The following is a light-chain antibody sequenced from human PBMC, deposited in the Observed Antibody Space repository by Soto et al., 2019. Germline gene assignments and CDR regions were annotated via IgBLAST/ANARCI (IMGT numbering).Light chain of an antibody. Sequence: EIVMTQSPATLSVSPGERATLSCRASQSVSSNLAWYQQKPGQAPRLLIYGASTRATGISARFSGSGSGTEFPLTISSLQSEDFAVYYWQQYNNWPLTFGGGTKVEIK. J-gene: IGKJ4*01. CDR1: QSVSSN. CDR2: GAS. V-gene: IGKV3-15*01. CDR3: QQYNNWPLT.